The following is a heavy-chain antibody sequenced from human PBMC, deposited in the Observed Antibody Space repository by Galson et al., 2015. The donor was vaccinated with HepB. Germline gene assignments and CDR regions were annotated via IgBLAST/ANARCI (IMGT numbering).Heavy chain of an antibody. CDR2: IWYDGSNK. CDR3: ARSVKGIAVAGAFDY. D-gene: IGHD6-19*01. CDR1: GFTFSSYG. J-gene: IGHJ4*02. V-gene: IGHV3-33*01. Sequence: SLRLSCAASGFTFSSYGMHWVRQAPGKGLEWVAVIWYDGSNKYYADSVKGRFTTSRDNSKNTLYLQMNSRRAEDTAVDYCARSVKGIAVAGAFDYWGQGTLVTVSS.